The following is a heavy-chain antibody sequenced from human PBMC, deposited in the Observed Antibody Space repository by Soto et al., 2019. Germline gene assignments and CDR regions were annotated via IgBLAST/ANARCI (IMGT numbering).Heavy chain of an antibody. CDR1: GFTIDSHA. Sequence: SLRLSCAASGFTIDSHAMHWVRQAPGKGLEWVAGINGNIDYADSVKGRFSVSRDNAKNSLYLQMSSLKPEDTAFYFCARDNHRLYGEHESTWLDPWGQGTLVTVSS. V-gene: IGHV3-9*01. CDR2: INGNID. J-gene: IGHJ5*02. CDR3: ARDNHRLYGEHESTWLDP. D-gene: IGHD3-10*01.